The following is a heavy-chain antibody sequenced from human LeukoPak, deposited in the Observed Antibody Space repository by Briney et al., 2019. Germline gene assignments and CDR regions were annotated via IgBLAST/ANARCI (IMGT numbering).Heavy chain of an antibody. Sequence: GRSLRLSCAASGFTFSSYAMHWVRQAPGKGLTWVAAISHDGSNKYYADSVRGRFTISRVNSKNMLYLQMNRLRAEDTAIYYCAKAGGSYFNWYFDLWGRGTLVAVSP. CDR1: GFTFSSYA. CDR3: AKAGGSYFNWYFDL. CDR2: ISHDGSNK. V-gene: IGHV3-30*07. J-gene: IGHJ2*01. D-gene: IGHD1-26*01.